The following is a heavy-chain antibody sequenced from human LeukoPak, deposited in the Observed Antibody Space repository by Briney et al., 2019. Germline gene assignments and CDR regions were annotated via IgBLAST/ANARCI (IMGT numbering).Heavy chain of an antibody. CDR2: INPVGGTS. D-gene: IGHD6-13*01. J-gene: IGHJ4*02. CDR3: ARGAQIAVVGSHVDY. CDR1: GYIFISYF. V-gene: IGHV1-46*01. Sequence: ASVKVSCKASGYIFISYFIHWVRQAPGQGLEWMGIINPVGGTSTYVQRFQGRVTMTRDTSTNTVYMELSSLRSDDTAVYYCARGAQIAVVGSHVDYWGQGSLVTVSS.